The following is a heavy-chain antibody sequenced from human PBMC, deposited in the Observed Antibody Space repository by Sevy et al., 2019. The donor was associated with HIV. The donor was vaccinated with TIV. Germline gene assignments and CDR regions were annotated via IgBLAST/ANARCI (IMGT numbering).Heavy chain of an antibody. Sequence: SETLSLTCTVSGDSISSYYWNWIRQSPGKGLEWIGYIYYNSGSTNYNPSLKSRVTMLVDTSKNQFSLKLSSVTAADTAVYYCARGRVYGSGSYSFDDWGRGALVTVSS. CDR3: ARGRVYGSGSYSFDD. V-gene: IGHV4-59*01. J-gene: IGHJ4*02. D-gene: IGHD3-10*01. CDR2: IYYNSGST. CDR1: GDSISSYY.